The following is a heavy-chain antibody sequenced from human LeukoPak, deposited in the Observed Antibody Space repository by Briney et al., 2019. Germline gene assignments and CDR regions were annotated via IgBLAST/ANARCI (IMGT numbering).Heavy chain of an antibody. D-gene: IGHD2-21*02. CDR2: ISAYNGNT. J-gene: IGHJ1*01. CDR3: ARAAYWGGDCSKYFQH. CDR1: GYTFTNYG. Sequence: GASVTVSCKASGYTFTNYGISWVRQAPGPGLEWMGWISAYNGNTNYAQKLQGRVTMTTDTSTSTAYMELRSLRSDDTAVYYCARAAYWGGDCSKYFQHWGQGTLVTVSS. V-gene: IGHV1-18*01.